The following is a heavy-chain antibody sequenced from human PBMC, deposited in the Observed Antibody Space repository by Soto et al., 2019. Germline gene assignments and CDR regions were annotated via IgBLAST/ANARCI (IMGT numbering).Heavy chain of an antibody. Sequence: QVQLQESGPGLVKPSETLSLTCTVSGGSISSYYWSWIRQPPGKGLEWIGYIYYSGSTNYNPSLTSRVTISVDTSKNQFSLKLSSVTAADTAVYYCARDYRGLDYWGQGTLVTVSS. CDR1: GGSISSYY. V-gene: IGHV4-59*01. CDR2: IYYSGST. D-gene: IGHD3-16*01. CDR3: ARDYRGLDY. J-gene: IGHJ4*02.